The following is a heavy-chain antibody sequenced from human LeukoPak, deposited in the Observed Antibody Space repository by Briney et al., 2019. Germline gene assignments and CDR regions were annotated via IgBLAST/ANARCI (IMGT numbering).Heavy chain of an antibody. CDR3: AREEKGLFDY. D-gene: IGHD3/OR15-3a*01. CDR2: FDPEDGET. V-gene: IGHV1-24*01. J-gene: IGHJ4*02. Sequence: ASVKVSCKVSGYTLTELSMHWVRQAPGKGLEWMGGFDPEDGETIYAQKFQGRVTMTTDTSTSTAYMELRSLRSDDTAVYYCAREEKGLFDYWGQGTLVTVSS. CDR1: GYTLTELS.